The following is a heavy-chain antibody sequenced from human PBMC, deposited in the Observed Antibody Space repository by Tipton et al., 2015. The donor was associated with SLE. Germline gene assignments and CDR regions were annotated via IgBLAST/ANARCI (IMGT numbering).Heavy chain of an antibody. D-gene: IGHD4-23*01. V-gene: IGHV4-61*09. Sequence: TLSLTCTVSGGSISSGSYYWSWIRQPAGKGLEWIGYIYTSGSTNYNPSLKSRVTISVDTSKNQFSLKLSSVTAADTAVYYCARGLLTTVVTPKGAFDIWGQGTMVTVSS. CDR3: ARGLLTTVVTPKGAFDI. CDR2: IYTSGST. J-gene: IGHJ3*02. CDR1: GGSISSGSYY.